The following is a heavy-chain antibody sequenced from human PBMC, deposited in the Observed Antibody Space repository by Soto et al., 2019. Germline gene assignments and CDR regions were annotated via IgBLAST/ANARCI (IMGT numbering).Heavy chain of an antibody. D-gene: IGHD2-2*01. CDR1: GGTFSSYA. CDR2: IIPIFGTA. Sequence: QVQLVQSGAEVKKPGSSVKVSCKASGGTFSSYAISWVRQAPGQGLEWMGGIIPIFGTANYAQKFQGRVTITADESTSTAYMELSSLRSEDTAVYYCARWLGYCSSTSCSGGYSYGYRQQLVQEGWFDPWGQGTLVTVSS. V-gene: IGHV1-69*01. J-gene: IGHJ5*02. CDR3: ARWLGYCSSTSCSGGYSYGYRQQLVQEGWFDP.